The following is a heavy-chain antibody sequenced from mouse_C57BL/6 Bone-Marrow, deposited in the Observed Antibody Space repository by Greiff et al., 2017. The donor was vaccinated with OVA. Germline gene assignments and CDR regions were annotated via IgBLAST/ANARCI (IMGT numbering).Heavy chain of an antibody. CDR1: GFNIKDDY. J-gene: IGHJ1*03. V-gene: IGHV14-4*01. Sequence: EVQLVESGAELVRPGASVKLSCTASGFNIKDDYMHWVKQRPEQGLEWIGWIDPENGDTEYASKFQGKATITADTSSNTAYLQLSSLTSGDTAVYYCTSGSSYPFWYFDVWGTGTTVTVSS. D-gene: IGHD1-1*01. CDR3: TSGSSYPFWYFDV. CDR2: IDPENGDT.